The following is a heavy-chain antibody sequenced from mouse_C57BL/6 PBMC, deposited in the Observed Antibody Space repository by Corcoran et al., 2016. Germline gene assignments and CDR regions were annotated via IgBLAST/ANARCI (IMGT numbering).Heavy chain of an antibody. CDR3: ARYDYGSSHSGWYLDV. Sequence: QIQLVQSGPELKKPGGTVKISCKASGYTFTTYGMSCVKQAPGKGLKGMGWINTYSGVPKYADDFKGRFAFSLETSASTAYLQINNLKNEDTATYFCARYDYGSSHSGWYLDVWGTGTTVTVS. V-gene: IGHV9-3*01. CDR1: GYTFTTYG. CDR2: INTYSGVP. J-gene: IGHJ1*03. D-gene: IGHD1-1*01.